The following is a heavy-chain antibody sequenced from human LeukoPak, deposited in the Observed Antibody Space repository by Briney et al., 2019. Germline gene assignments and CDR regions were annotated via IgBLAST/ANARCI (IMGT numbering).Heavy chain of an antibody. Sequence: SAKVSCKASGGTYSSYAISWVRQATGQWLELMGGIIPIFGTADYAQKFQGRVTITADESTSTAYMELSSLRSEDTAVYYCARTAGRTFDYWGQGTLVTVSS. J-gene: IGHJ4*02. D-gene: IGHD6-25*01. CDR1: GGTYSSYA. V-gene: IGHV1-69*13. CDR2: IIPIFGTA. CDR3: ARTAGRTFDY.